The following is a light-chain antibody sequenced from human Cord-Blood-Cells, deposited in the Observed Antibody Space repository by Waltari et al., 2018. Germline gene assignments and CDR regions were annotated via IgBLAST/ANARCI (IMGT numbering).Light chain of an antibody. J-gene: IGKJ5*01. CDR2: WAS. V-gene: IGKV4-1*01. Sequence: DIVMTQSLDSLAVSLGQRANINCKSSQCVLYSTNNKSYLAWYQQKPGQPPKLLIYWASTRESGVPDRFSGSGSGTDFTLTISSLQAEDVAVYYCQQYYSTPLTFGQGTRVEIK. CDR1: QCVLYSTNNKSY. CDR3: QQYYSTPLT.